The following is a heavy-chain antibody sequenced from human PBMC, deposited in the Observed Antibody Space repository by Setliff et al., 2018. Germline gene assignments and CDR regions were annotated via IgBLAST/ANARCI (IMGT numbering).Heavy chain of an antibody. CDR3: AKRGPYCSGGTCHYYFDY. CDR2: IKRITDSGTT. D-gene: IGHD2-15*01. CDR1: GFTFSNAW. Sequence: GGSLRLSCTASGFTFSNAWMSWVRQAPGKGLEWVGRIKRITDSGTTDHAAPVKGRFTVSRDDSISTLYLEMNSLRAEDTAVYYCAKRGPYCSGGTCHYYFDYWGQGTLVTAPQ. V-gene: IGHV3-15*01. J-gene: IGHJ4*02.